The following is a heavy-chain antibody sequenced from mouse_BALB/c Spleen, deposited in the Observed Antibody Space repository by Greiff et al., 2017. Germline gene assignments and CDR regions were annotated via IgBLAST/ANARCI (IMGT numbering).Heavy chain of an antibody. J-gene: IGHJ4*01. CDR1: GFNIKDYY. D-gene: IGHD6-1*01. Sequence: VQLKQSGAELVRSGASVKLSCTASGFNIKDYYMHWVKQRPEQGLEWIGWIDPENGDTEYAPKFQGKATMTADTSSNTAYLQLSSLTSEDTAVYYCNGHARAMDYWGQGTSVTVSS. CDR3: NGHARAMDY. CDR2: IDPENGDT. V-gene: IGHV14-4*02.